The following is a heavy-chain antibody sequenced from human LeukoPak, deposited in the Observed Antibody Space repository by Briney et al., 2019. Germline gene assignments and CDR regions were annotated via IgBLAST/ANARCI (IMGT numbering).Heavy chain of an antibody. V-gene: IGHV3-23*01. Sequence: PGASLRLSCAASGFAFSNYHMSWVRQAPGKGLEWVSSISGSGQTTYYADSAKGRFTISRDNSKNTLYLQMNSLRAEDTAIYYCAKDPALVGATHPYYFDYWGQGTLVTVSS. D-gene: IGHD1-26*01. CDR1: GFAFSNYH. CDR2: ISGSGQTT. J-gene: IGHJ4*02. CDR3: AKDPALVGATHPYYFDY.